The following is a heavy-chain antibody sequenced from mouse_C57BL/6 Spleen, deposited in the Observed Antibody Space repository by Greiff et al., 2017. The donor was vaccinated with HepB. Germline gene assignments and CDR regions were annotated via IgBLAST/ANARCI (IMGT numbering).Heavy chain of an antibody. CDR1: GYTFTSYW. D-gene: IGHD1-1*01. J-gene: IGHJ2*01. Sequence: QVQLQQPGDERGKPGASVKVSSKACGYTFTSYWMHWVKQRPGQGLEWIGRIHPSDSDTNYNQKFKGKATLTVDKSSSTAYLQLSSLTSEDSAFYYCAIPYYYASTLDYWGHLTPLTLSS. CDR2: IHPSDSDT. V-gene: IGHV1-74*01. CDR3: AIPYYYASTLDY.